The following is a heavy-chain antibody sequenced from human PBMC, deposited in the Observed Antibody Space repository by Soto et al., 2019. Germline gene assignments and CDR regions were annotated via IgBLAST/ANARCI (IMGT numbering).Heavy chain of an antibody. J-gene: IGHJ6*02. CDR1: GYSISSGYY. CDR3: ARDGGRYYAMDV. V-gene: IGHV4-38-2*02. D-gene: IGHD3-3*01. Sequence: PSETLSLTCAVSGYSISSGYYWGWFRQPPGKGLEWIATIYHSGSTYYSPSLKSRVTISVDTSKNQFSLKLTSATAADTAMYYCARDGGRYYAMDVWGQGTTVTVSS. CDR2: IYHSGST.